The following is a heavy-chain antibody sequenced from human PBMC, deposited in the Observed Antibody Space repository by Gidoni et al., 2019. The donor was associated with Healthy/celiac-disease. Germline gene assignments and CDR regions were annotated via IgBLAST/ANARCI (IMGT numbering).Heavy chain of an antibody. CDR3: ARGGACGGDCYSDAFDI. Sequence: QVQLVQSGAEVKKPGASVKVSCQASGYTFTGSYMHWVRQAPGQGLEWLGWINPNSGGTNYAQKFQGRVTMTRDTSSSTAYMELSRLRSDDTAVYYCARGGACGGDCYSDAFDIWGQGTMVTVSS. CDR1: GYTFTGSY. V-gene: IGHV1-2*02. J-gene: IGHJ3*02. CDR2: INPNSGGT. D-gene: IGHD2-21*02.